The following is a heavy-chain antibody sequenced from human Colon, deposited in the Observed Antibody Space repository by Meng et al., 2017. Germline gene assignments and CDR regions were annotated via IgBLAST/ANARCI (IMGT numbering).Heavy chain of an antibody. D-gene: IGHD3-16*01. V-gene: IGHV3-74*01. CDR2: IDSDGRDP. Sequence: GGSLRLSCAASGFTFGSYWMHWVRQAPGKGLVWVSRIDSDGRDPSYADSVKGRFTISRDNAKNILFLQMNSLRAEDTAVYYCARALGYSPFWGQGTLVTVSS. CDR3: ARALGYSPF. CDR1: GFTFGSYW. J-gene: IGHJ4*02.